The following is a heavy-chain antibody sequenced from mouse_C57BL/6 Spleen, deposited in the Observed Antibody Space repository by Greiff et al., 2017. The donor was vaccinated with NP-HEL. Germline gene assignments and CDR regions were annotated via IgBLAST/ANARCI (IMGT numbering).Heavy chain of an antibody. CDR1: GYTFTSYW. Sequence: VQLQQSGAELVKPGASVKMSCKASGYTFTSYWITWVKQRPGQGLEWIGDIYPGSGSTNYNEKFKSKATLTVDTSSSTAYMQLSSLTSEDSAVYYCARWYYYGSSYGSYWGQGTLVTVSA. CDR2: IYPGSGST. D-gene: IGHD1-1*01. J-gene: IGHJ3*01. CDR3: ARWYYYGSSYGSY. V-gene: IGHV1-55*01.